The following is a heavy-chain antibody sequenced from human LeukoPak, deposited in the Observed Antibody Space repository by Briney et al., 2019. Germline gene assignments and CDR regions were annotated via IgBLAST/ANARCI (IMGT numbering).Heavy chain of an antibody. V-gene: IGHV3-48*03. J-gene: IGHJ4*02. CDR1: GFTFSSYE. D-gene: IGHD3-10*01. Sequence: AGGCLRLSCAASGFTFSSYEMNWVRQAPGKGLEGVSYISSSGSTIYYADSVKGRFTISRDNAKNSLYLQMNSLRAEDTAVYYCARAYGSGSYYIGDYWGQGTLVTVSS. CDR2: ISSSGSTI. CDR3: ARAYGSGSYYIGDY.